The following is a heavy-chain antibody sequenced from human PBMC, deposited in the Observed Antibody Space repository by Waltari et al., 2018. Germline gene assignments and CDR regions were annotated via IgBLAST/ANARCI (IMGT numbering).Heavy chain of an antibody. CDR1: GFTFSSYS. Sequence: EVQLVESGGGLVQPGGSLRLSCAASGFTFSSYSMNWVRQAPGKGLEWVSYISSSSSTIYYADSVKGRFTISRDNAKNSLYLQMNSLRAEDTAVYYCARDRTVGFFDYWGQGTLVTVSS. D-gene: IGHD4-17*01. CDR2: ISSSSSTI. CDR3: ARDRTVGFFDY. J-gene: IGHJ4*02. V-gene: IGHV3-48*01.